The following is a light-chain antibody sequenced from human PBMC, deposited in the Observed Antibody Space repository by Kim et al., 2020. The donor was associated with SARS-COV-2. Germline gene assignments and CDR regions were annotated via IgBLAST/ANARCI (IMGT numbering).Light chain of an antibody. CDR2: AAS. J-gene: IGKJ1*01. Sequence: DIQITQSPSSLSASVGDRVTITCRASQTISSYLSWYQRKPGKAPKLLIYAASNLQSGVPSRFSGSGSGTDFTPTINSLQPEDFATYFCQQTYSTPRTFGQGTKVDIK. V-gene: IGKV1-39*01. CDR1: QTISSY. CDR3: QQTYSTPRT.